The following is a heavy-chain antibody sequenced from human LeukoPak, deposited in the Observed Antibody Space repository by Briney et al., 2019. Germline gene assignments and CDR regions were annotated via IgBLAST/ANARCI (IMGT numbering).Heavy chain of an antibody. Sequence: ASVKVSCKASGYTFTSYSIHWVRQAPGQGLEWVAIINPSGGSTSCAQKFQGRVTMTRDTSTSTVYMELSNLRSDDTAVYYCARDLRGEGDYWGQGTLVTVSS. J-gene: IGHJ4*02. D-gene: IGHD2-21*01. CDR3: ARDLRGEGDY. CDR1: GYTFTSYS. V-gene: IGHV1-46*01. CDR2: INPSGGST.